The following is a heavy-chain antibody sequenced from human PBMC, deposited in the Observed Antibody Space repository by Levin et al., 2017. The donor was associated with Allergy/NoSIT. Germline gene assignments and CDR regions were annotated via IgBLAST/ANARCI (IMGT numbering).Heavy chain of an antibody. J-gene: IGHJ4*02. V-gene: IGHV3-15*07. CDR2: IKSKTDGGTT. CDR1: GFTFSDAW. CDR3: TVGHDILTGYYNQVY. Sequence: PGGSLRLSCAASGFTFSDAWMNWVRQAPGKGLEWVGRIKSKTDGGTTDYAAPVKGRFTISRDDSKNTLYLQMNSLKTEDTAVYYCTVGHDILTGYYNQVYWGQGTLVTVSS. D-gene: IGHD3-9*01.